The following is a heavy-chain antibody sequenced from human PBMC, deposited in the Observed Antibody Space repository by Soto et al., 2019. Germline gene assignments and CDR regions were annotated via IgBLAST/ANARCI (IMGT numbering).Heavy chain of an antibody. V-gene: IGHV3-30*18. J-gene: IGHJ6*02. CDR2: ISYDGSNK. CDR1: GFTFSSYG. D-gene: IGHD5-18*01. CDR3: AKVSYRGYSYGYVFYGMDV. Sequence: GGSLRLSCAASGFTFSSYGMHWVRQAPGKGLEWVAVISYDGSNKYYADSVKGRFTISRDNSKNTLYLQMNSLRAEDTAVYYCAKVSYRGYSYGYVFYGMDVRGQGTTVTVSS.